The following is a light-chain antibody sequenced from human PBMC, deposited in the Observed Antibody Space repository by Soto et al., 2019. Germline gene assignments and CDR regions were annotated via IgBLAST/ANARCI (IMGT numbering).Light chain of an antibody. CDR2: DTS. CDR3: QQYNDWPQT. Sequence: EIVLTQSPDTLSLSPGERATLSCWASHSVTTHLAWFQQRPGQTPRLLIYDTSTRATGIPARFSGSGSGTEFTLTISSLQSEDFAVYYCQQYNDWPQTLGQGTKVDIK. V-gene: IGKV3-15*01. J-gene: IGKJ1*01. CDR1: HSVTTH.